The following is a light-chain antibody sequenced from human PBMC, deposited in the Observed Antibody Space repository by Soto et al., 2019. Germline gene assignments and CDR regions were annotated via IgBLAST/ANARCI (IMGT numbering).Light chain of an antibody. CDR1: QSVSSY. Sequence: EIVLTQSPGTLSLSPGERATLSCRASQSVSSYLSWYQQKPGQAPRLLIYCASNRATGIPARFSGSGSGTDFTLTISSLEPEDFAVYYCQQRSNWPRTFGQGTKVEIK. V-gene: IGKV3-11*01. CDR2: CAS. CDR3: QQRSNWPRT. J-gene: IGKJ1*01.